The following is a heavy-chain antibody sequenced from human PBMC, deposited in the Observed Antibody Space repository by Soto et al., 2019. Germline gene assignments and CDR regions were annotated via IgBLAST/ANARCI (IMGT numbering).Heavy chain of an antibody. CDR3: ARISGYSYGLPPYFDY. D-gene: IGHD5-18*01. V-gene: IGHV4-61*01. CDR2: IYYSGST. J-gene: IGHJ4*02. CDR1: GGSVSSGSYY. Sequence: PSETLSLTCTVSGGSVSSGSYYGSWIRQPPGKGLEWIGYIYYSGSTNYNPSLKSRVTISVDTSKNQFSLKLSSVTAADTAVYYCARISGYSYGLPPYFDYWGQGTLVTVSS.